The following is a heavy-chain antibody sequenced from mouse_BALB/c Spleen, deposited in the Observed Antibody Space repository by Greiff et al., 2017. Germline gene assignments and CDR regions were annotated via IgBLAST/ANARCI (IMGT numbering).Heavy chain of an antibody. CDR1: GFTFTDYY. D-gene: IGHD6-1*01. V-gene: IGHV7-3*02. CDR3: AREGDSLYAMDY. J-gene: IGHJ4*01. CDR2: IRNKANGYTT. Sequence: EVQRVESGGGLVQPGGSLRLSCATSGFTFTDYYMSWVRQPPGKALEWLGFIRNKANGYTTEYSASVKGRFTISRDNSQSILYLQMNTLRAEDSATYYCAREGDSLYAMDYWGQGTSVTVSS.